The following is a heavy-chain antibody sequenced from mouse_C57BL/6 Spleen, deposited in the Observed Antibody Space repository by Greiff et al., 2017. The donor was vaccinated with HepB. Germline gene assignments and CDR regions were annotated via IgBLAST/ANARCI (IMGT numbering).Heavy chain of an antibody. CDR3: ARWGLRRYFDY. Sequence: VQLQQSGPELVKPGASVKISCKASGYAFSSSWMNWVKQRPGKGLEWIGRIYPGVGDTNYNGKFKGKATLTADKSSSTAYMQLSSLTSEDSAVYFCARWGLRRYFDYWGLGTTLTVSS. V-gene: IGHV1-82*01. CDR2: IYPGVGDT. D-gene: IGHD2-4*01. J-gene: IGHJ2*01. CDR1: GYAFSSSW.